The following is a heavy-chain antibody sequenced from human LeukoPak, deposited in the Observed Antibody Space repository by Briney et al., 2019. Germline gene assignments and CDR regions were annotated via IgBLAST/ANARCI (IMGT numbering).Heavy chain of an antibody. CDR2: ISSSSSTI. CDR3: ASGPYYYGMDV. Sequence: GGSLRLSCVVSGFTFSSYSMNWVRQAPGKGLEWVSYISSSSSTIYYADSVKGRFTISRDTAKNSLYLQMNSLRAEDTAVYYCASGPYYYGMDVWGQGTTVTVSS. J-gene: IGHJ6*02. V-gene: IGHV3-48*01. CDR1: GFTFSSYS.